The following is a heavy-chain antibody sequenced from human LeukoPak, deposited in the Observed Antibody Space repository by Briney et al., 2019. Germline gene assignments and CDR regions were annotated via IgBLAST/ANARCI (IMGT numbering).Heavy chain of an antibody. D-gene: IGHD3-10*01. CDR1: GFTFSSYE. CDR3: ARAITMVSPFDY. Sequence: GGSLRLSCAASGFTFSSYEMNWVRQAPGKGLEWVSFISSGGGTIYYADSVKGRFTISRDNAKNSLYLQMNSLRAEDTAVYYCARAITMVSPFDYWGQGTLATVSS. J-gene: IGHJ4*02. CDR2: ISSGGGTI. V-gene: IGHV3-48*03.